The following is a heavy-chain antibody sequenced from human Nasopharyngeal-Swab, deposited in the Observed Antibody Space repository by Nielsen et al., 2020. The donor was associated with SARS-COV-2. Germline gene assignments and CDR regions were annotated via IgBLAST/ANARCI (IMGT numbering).Heavy chain of an antibody. CDR3: AKGSLGIAGAMGRLDY. CDR2: ISGSGGST. D-gene: IGHD1-26*01. J-gene: IGHJ4*02. V-gene: IGHV3-23*01. CDR1: GFTFSSYA. Sequence: GGSLRLSCAASGFTFSSYAMSWVRQAPGKGLEWVSAISGSGGSTYYADSVKGRFTISRDNSKNTLYLQMNSLRAEDTAVYYCAKGSLGIAGAMGRLDYWGQGTLVTVSS.